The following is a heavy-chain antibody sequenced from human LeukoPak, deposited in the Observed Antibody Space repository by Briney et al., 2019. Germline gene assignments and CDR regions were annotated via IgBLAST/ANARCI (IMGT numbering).Heavy chain of an antibody. J-gene: IGHJ6*03. Sequence: GGSLRLSCAASGFTFSSYGMQWVRQAPGKGLEGVAFIQYDGSNKYYADSVKGRFTISRDNSKNTLYLQMNSLRAEDTAVYYCAKDSGYYYYYMDVRGKGTTVTVSS. V-gene: IGHV3-30*02. CDR2: IQYDGSNK. CDR3: AKDSGYYYYYMDV. CDR1: GFTFSSYG. D-gene: IGHD6-25*01.